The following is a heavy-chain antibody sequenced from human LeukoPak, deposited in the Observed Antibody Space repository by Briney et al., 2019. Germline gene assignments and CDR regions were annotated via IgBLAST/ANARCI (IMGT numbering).Heavy chain of an antibody. J-gene: IGHJ6*02. CDR2: IYGGGNI. Sequence: GGSLRLSRAASGFTVSSNYMNWVRQAPGKGLEWVSVIYGGGNIYYADSVKGRFTISRDNSKNTLYLQMNSLRAEETAVFYCAKDLWDGWYYDNSRYGMDVWGQGTTVTVSS. CDR3: AKDLWDGWYYDNSRYGMDV. D-gene: IGHD3-22*01. V-gene: IGHV3-53*01. CDR1: GFTVSSNY.